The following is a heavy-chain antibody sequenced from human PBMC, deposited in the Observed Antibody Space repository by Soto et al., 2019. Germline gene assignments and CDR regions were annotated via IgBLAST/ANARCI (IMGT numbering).Heavy chain of an antibody. Sequence: QVQLQQWGAGLLKPSETLSLTCTVNGGSLTGYYWSWIRQPPGKGLEWIGEVKDGGSTNYSPSLRGRVSISADTSKNPLSLRLNSVTAADTAVYFCARGQEGIVATHWDQGALVTVSS. V-gene: IGHV4-34*01. D-gene: IGHD5-12*01. CDR1: GGSLTGYY. CDR3: ARGQEGIVATH. J-gene: IGHJ4*02. CDR2: VKDGGST.